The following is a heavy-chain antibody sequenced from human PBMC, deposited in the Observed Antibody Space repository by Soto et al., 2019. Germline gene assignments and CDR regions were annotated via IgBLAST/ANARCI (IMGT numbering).Heavy chain of an antibody. J-gene: IGHJ4*02. V-gene: IGHV3-23*01. Sequence: EVQLLESGGGLVQPGGSLRLSCAASGFTFSSHAMSWVRQAPGKGQEWVSTINYGSGENTYDADSVKGRFTISRDNSKNTVYLQMISLRAEDTAVYYCATCLDSHFDYWGQGTLVTVSS. CDR2: INYGSGENT. CDR3: ATCLDSHFDY. CDR1: GFTFSSHA. D-gene: IGHD1-1*01.